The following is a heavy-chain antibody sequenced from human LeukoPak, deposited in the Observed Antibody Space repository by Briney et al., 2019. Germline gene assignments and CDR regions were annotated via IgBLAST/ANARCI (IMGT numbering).Heavy chain of an antibody. CDR2: ISYDGSNK. CDR3: ARARNYGDYVGY. J-gene: IGHJ4*02. D-gene: IGHD4-17*01. Sequence: GRSLRLSCAASGFTFSSYGMHWVRQAPGKGLEWVAVISYDGSNKYYADSVKGRFTISRDNSKNTLYLQMNSLRAEDTAVYYCARARNYGDYVGYWGQGTLVTVSS. V-gene: IGHV3-30*03. CDR1: GFTFSSYG.